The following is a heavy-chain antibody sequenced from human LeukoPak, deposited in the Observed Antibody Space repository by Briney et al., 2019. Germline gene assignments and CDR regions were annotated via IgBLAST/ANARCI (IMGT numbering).Heavy chain of an antibody. CDR3: ARDGVRQPLLESGYLNWFDP. Sequence: GGSLRLSCAASGFTFSSYSMNWVRQAPGKGLEWVSSISSSSSYIYYADSVKGRFTISRDNAKNSLYLQMNSLRAEDTAVYYCARDGVRQPLLESGYLNWFDPWGQGTLVTVSS. CDR1: GFTFSSYS. V-gene: IGHV3-21*01. D-gene: IGHD3-3*01. J-gene: IGHJ5*02. CDR2: ISSSSSYI.